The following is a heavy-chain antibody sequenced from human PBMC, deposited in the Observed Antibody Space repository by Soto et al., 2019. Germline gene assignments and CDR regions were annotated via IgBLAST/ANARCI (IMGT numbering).Heavy chain of an antibody. CDR2: IPSDGRDV. CDR1: GFNFRDFW. CDR3: TRDDSGLGIDY. D-gene: IGHD1-26*01. V-gene: IGHV3-74*01. J-gene: IGHJ4*02. Sequence: PGVSLRLSCEASGFNFRDFWMHWVRQPPGKGPEWVSNIPSDGRDVSYADSVRGRFTISRDDARNTLYLQMSDLRVEDTAIYYCTRDDSGLGIDYWGQGTQVTVSS.